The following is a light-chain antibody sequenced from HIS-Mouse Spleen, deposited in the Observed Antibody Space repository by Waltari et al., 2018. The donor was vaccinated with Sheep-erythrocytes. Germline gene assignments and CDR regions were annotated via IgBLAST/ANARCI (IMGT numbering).Light chain of an antibody. V-gene: IGLV3-25*03. CDR1: ALPKQY. J-gene: IGLJ2*01. Sequence: SYELTQPPSVSVSPGQTARITCPGDALPKQYAYWYQQKPGQAPVLVIYKDSERPSGIPGRFSGSSSGTTVTLTISGVQAEDEADYYCQSADSSGTYPVFGGGTKLTVL. CDR3: QSADSSGTYPV. CDR2: KDS.